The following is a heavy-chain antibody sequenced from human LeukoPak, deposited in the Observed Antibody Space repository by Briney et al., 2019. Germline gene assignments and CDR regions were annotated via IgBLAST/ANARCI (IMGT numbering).Heavy chain of an antibody. CDR3: ARDGDSSSGD. CDR1: GGTFSSYA. V-gene: IGHV1-69*06. Sequence: GASVKVSCKASGGTFSSYAISWVRQAPGQGLERMGGIIPIFGTANYAQKFQGRVTITADKSTSTAYMELNSLRSEDTAVYYCARDGDSSSGDWGQGTLVTVSS. D-gene: IGHD6-13*01. J-gene: IGHJ4*02. CDR2: IIPIFGTA.